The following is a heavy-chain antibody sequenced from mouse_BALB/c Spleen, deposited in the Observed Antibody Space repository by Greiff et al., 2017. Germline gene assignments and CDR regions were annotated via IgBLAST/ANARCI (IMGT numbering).Heavy chain of an antibody. CDR1: GYSITSDYA. D-gene: IGHD2-2*01. J-gene: IGHJ4*01. CDR3: ATPHYGYDDYYAMDY. CDR2: ISYSGST. Sequence: VQLKQSGPGLVKPSQSLSLTCTVTGYSITSDYAWNWIRQFPGNKLEWMGYISYSGSTSYNPSLKSRISITRDTSKNQFFLQLNSVTTEDTATYYCATPHYGYDDYYAMDYWGQGTSVTVSS. V-gene: IGHV3-2*02.